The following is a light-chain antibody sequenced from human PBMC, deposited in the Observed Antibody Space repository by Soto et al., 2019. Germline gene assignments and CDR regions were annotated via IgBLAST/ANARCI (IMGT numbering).Light chain of an antibody. J-gene: IGKJ4*01. CDR1: QSVSSY. V-gene: IGKV3-11*01. Sequence: TVWTQSAATLSLSPGERSTPSGLASQSVSSYLAGYQQKPGQASRLLIYDAYNRATGIPARFSGSGSGTDFTLTISSLEPADFAVYYCQQRSNWPLTVGGGTKVEIK. CDR2: DAY. CDR3: QQRSNWPLT.